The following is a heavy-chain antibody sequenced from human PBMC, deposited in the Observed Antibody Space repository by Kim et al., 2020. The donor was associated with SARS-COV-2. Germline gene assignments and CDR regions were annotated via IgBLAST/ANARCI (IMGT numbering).Heavy chain of an antibody. Sequence: GGSLRLSCAASGCTFSSYAMSWVRQAPGKGLEWVSAISGSGGSTYYADSVKGRFTISRDNSKNTLYLQMNSLRAEDTAVYYCAKDGFAYYYDSSGPPFDIWGQGTMVTVSS. V-gene: IGHV3-23*01. J-gene: IGHJ3*02. D-gene: IGHD3-22*01. CDR2: ISGSGGST. CDR3: AKDGFAYYYDSSGPPFDI. CDR1: GCTFSSYA.